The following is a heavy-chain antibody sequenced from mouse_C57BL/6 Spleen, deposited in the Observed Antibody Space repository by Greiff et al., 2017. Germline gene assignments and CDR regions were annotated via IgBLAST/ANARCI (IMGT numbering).Heavy chain of an antibody. V-gene: IGHV1-82*01. CDR2: IYPGDGDT. CDR1: GYAFSSSW. Sequence: QVQLQQSGPELVKPGASVKISCKASGYAFSSSWMNWVKQRPGQGLEWIGRIYPGDGDTNYNGKFKGKATLTADKSSSTAYMQLSSLTSEDSAVYYCAREGYGSSYAMDYWGQGTSVTVSS. D-gene: IGHD1-1*01. J-gene: IGHJ4*01. CDR3: AREGYGSSYAMDY.